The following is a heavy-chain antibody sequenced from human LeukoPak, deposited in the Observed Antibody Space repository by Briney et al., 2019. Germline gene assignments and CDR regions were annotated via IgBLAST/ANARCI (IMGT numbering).Heavy chain of an antibody. J-gene: IGHJ4*02. CDR3: TGRFLEWLLYSDY. CDR1: GFTFGDYA. CDR2: IRSKAYGGTT. V-gene: IGHV3-49*04. Sequence: PGGSLRLSCTASGFTFGDYAMSWVRQAPGKGLEWVGFIRSKAYGGTTEYAASVKGRCTISRDDSKSIAYLQMNSLKTEDTAVYYCTGRFLEWLLYSDYWGQGTLVTVSS. D-gene: IGHD3-3*01.